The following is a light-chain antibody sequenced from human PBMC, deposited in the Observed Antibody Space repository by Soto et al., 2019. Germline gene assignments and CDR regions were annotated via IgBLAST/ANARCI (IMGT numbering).Light chain of an antibody. J-gene: IGKJ1*01. CDR3: QLSGSLLWT. Sequence: GSVSCTEGEKITVAGGASQRVSSSYLAWYQQKPGQAPRLLIYGASSRATGIPDRFSGSGSGRDFTLVCGILKPEDFLLYSSQLSGSLLWTFGQGTKVDIK. CDR1: QRVSSSY. V-gene: IGKV3-20*01. CDR2: GAS.